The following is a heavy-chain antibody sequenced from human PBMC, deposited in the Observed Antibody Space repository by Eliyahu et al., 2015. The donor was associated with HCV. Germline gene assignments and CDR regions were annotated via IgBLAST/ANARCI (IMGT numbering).Heavy chain of an antibody. V-gene: IGHV3-30*04. CDR2: ISFDGRTK. J-gene: IGHJ3*02. Sequence: QVQLVESGGGVVQPGESLRLSCXAXXFXFXDFAMTWVRQAPGKGLGWVAVISFDGRTKYYADSVKGQMMISRDDSKSTLFLQMNNLRVEDTALYYCARENYYDGTTLGAFDIWGQGTAVTVTS. CDR3: ARENYYDGTTLGAFDI. CDR1: XFXFXDFA. D-gene: IGHD3-22*01.